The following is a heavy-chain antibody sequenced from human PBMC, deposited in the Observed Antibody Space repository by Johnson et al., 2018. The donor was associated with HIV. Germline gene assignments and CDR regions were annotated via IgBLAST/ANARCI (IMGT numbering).Heavy chain of an antibody. Sequence: QVQLVESGGGVVQPGGSLRLSCAASGFTFSSYGMHWVRQAPGKGLEWVAFIRYDGSNKYYADSVKGRFTISRDNSKNTLYLQMNSLRAEDTAVYYCAKDTQADYAFDIWGQGTMVTVSS. D-gene: IGHD2-15*01. CDR3: AKDTQADYAFDI. V-gene: IGHV3-30*02. J-gene: IGHJ3*02. CDR1: GFTFSSYG. CDR2: IRYDGSNK.